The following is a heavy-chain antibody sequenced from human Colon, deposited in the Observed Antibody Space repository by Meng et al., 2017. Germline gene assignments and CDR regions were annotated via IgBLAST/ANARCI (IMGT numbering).Heavy chain of an antibody. CDR1: GGSVSSGSYY. CDR3: ARGPLDY. CDR2: IYYTGST. V-gene: IGHV4-61*01. Sequence: QVQLQEPGPGLVRPSETLSLTCTVSGGSVSSGSYYWSWIRQPPGKGLEWIGYIYYTGSTNYNPSLKSRVTISVDTSKNQVSLKLSSVTAADTAVYYCARGPLDYWGQGTLVIVSS. J-gene: IGHJ4*02.